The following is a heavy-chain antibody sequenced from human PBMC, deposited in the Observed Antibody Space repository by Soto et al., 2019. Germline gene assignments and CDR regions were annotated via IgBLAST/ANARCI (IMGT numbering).Heavy chain of an antibody. CDR3: ATDLSVVPAAYTWFDP. J-gene: IGHJ5*02. CDR2: INPKDGAT. Sequence: ASVKVSCKASGYTFITYFMHWVRQAPGQGLEWMGGINPKDGATSYAQKFQDRLTVTEDTSADTAYMELSSLSSEDTAIYYCATDLSVVPAAYTWFDPWGQGTLVTVSS. D-gene: IGHD2-2*01. V-gene: IGHV1-46*01. CDR1: GYTFITYF.